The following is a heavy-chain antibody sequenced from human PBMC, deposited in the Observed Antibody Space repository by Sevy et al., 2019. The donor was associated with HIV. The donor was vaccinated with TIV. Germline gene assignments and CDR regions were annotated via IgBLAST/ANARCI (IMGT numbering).Heavy chain of an antibody. Sequence: GGSLRLSCAASGFTFSSYPMHWVRQAPGKGLEWVSFISFDGTDKYYAESVKGRFTITRDNSKNTLFLQMNSLRAEDTAFNYCVRETTMLPRGAFDFGAQGTMVTVSS. V-gene: IGHV3-30-3*01. CDR2: ISFDGTDK. CDR1: GFTFSSYP. CDR3: VRETTMLPRGAFDF. J-gene: IGHJ3*01. D-gene: IGHD3-10*01.